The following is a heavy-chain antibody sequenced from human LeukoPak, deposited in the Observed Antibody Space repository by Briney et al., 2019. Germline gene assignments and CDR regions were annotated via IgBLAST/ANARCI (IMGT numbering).Heavy chain of an antibody. CDR3: ARTFGPAGFRGYFDY. CDR1: GFTFSSYG. CDR2: ISYDGSNK. Sequence: GGSLRLSCAASGFTFSSYGMHWVRQAPGKGLEWVAVISYDGSNKYYADSVKGRFTISRDNSKNTLYLQMNSLRAEDTAVYYCARTFGPAGFRGYFDYWGQGTLVTVSS. J-gene: IGHJ4*02. D-gene: IGHD2/OR15-2a*01. V-gene: IGHV3-30*03.